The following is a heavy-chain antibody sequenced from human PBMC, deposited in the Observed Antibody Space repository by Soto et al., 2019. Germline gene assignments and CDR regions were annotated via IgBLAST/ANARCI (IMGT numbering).Heavy chain of an antibody. CDR3: AREVVVFGVIIPTPMDV. V-gene: IGHV3-48*03. CDR2: ISGSGSTI. Sequence: PGGSLRLSCAASGFTFSGYEMNWVRQAPGKGLEWVSYISGSGSTIYYADSVKGRFTISRDNAKDSLYLQMNSLRAEDTAVYYCAREVVVFGVIIPTPMDVWGQGTTVTVPS. CDR1: GFTFSGYE. J-gene: IGHJ6*02. D-gene: IGHD3-22*01.